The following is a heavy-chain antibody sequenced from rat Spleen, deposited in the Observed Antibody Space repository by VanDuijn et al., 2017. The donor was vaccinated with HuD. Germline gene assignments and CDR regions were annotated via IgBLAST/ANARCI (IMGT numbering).Heavy chain of an antibody. CDR3: ARSEGTHYYLPFAD. D-gene: IGHD1-12*02. V-gene: IGHV3-3*01. Sequence: EVQLQESGPGLVKPSQSLSLTCSVTGYSITSSYRWNWIRKFPGNKLEWLGYINNAGSTNYNPSLKSRISISRDPSKNQFFLQVNSLSTEDTATYYCARSEGTHYYLPFADWGQGTLVTVSS. CDR1: GYSITSSYR. CDR2: INNAGST. J-gene: IGHJ3*01.